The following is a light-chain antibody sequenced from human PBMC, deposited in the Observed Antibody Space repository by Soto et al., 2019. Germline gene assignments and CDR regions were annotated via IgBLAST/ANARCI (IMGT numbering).Light chain of an antibody. V-gene: IGKV3-20*01. J-gene: IGKJ3*01. CDR3: QQHGSWGIT. Sequence: PWESSTLSCRTSQSVSSNSLAWHQQKPGQAPRLLMYAASSRAAGIPDRFSGSGSETDFTLTISRLEPEDFAVYYCQQHGSWGITFGPGTKVDIK. CDR1: QSVSSNS. CDR2: AAS.